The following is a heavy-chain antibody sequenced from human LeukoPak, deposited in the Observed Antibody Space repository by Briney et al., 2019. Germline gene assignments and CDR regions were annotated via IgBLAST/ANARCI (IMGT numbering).Heavy chain of an antibody. D-gene: IGHD6-13*01. J-gene: IGHJ4*02. CDR2: IYGSGTT. Sequence: SETLSLTCTVSGGSMSTFYWSWIRQPAGKGLEWIGRIYGSGTTNYNPALKSRVTMSVDTSKKQFSLKLTSVTAADTAVYYCARDGSSWPFFESWGQGTLVTVPS. CDR3: ARDGSSWPFFES. V-gene: IGHV4-4*07. CDR1: GGSMSTFY.